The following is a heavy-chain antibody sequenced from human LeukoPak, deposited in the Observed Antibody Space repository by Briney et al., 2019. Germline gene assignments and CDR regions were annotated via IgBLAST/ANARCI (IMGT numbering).Heavy chain of an antibody. CDR1: GFTFSDYY. V-gene: IGHV4-39*01. Sequence: GSLRLSCAASGFTFSDYYMSWIRQPPGKGLEWIGSIYYSGTTYYNPSLKSRVTISVDTSKNQFSLKLSSVTAADTAVYYCARLPYDILTGYYTGGYYFDYWGQGTLVTVSS. CDR2: IYYSGTT. D-gene: IGHD3-9*01. J-gene: IGHJ4*02. CDR3: ARLPYDILTGYYTGGYYFDY.